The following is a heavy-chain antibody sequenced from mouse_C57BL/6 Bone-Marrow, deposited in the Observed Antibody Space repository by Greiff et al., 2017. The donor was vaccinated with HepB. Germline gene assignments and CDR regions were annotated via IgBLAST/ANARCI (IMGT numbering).Heavy chain of an antibody. Sequence: QVQLQQPGAELVKPGASVKLSCKASGYTFTSYWTHWVKQRPGRGLEWIGRIDPNSGGTKYNEKLKSKATLTVDKPSSTAYMQLSSLTSEDSAVYYCALITTVVEYYFDYWGQGTTLTVSS. CDR1: GYTFTSYW. J-gene: IGHJ2*01. CDR2: IDPNSGGT. V-gene: IGHV1-72*01. CDR3: ALITTVVEYYFDY. D-gene: IGHD1-1*01.